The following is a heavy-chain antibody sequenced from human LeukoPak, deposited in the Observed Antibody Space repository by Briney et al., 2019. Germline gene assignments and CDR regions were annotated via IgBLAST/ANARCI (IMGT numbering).Heavy chain of an antibody. V-gene: IGHV4-39*07. CDR1: SGSVSSSSYY. CDR3: ARINYGDY. Sequence: SETLSLTCTVSSGSVSSSSYYWGWIRQPPGKGLEWIGTIYYDGSTYYNPSLKSRVTISVDTSKNQFSLKLSSVTAADTAVYYCARINYGDYWGQGTLVTVSS. CDR2: IYYDGST. J-gene: IGHJ4*02.